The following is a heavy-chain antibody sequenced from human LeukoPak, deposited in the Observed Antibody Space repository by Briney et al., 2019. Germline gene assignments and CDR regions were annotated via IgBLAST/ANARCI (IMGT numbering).Heavy chain of an antibody. Sequence: GGSLRLSCAASGFTFSSYAMHWVRQAPGKGLEWVAVISYDESNKYYADSVKGRFTISRDSSKNTLYLQMNSLRAEDTAVYYCARDSMSSGWYSGDYYFDYWGRGTLVTVSS. CDR3: ARDSMSSGWYSGDYYFDY. CDR1: GFTFSSYA. D-gene: IGHD6-19*01. V-gene: IGHV3-30*04. J-gene: IGHJ4*02. CDR2: ISYDESNK.